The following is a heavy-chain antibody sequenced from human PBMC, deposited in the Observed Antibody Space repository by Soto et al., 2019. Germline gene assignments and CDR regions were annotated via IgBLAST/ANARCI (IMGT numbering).Heavy chain of an antibody. CDR2: IWYDGSNK. V-gene: IGHV3-33*01. D-gene: IGHD6-13*01. J-gene: IGHJ4*02. CDR1: GFTFSSYD. CDR3: AADGRIAAAAFDY. Sequence: QVQLVESGGGVVQPGRSLRLSCAASGFTFSSYDMHWVRQAPGKGLEWVAVIWYDGSNKYYADSVKGRFTISRDNSKNTLYLQMNSLRAEDTTVYYCAADGRIAAAAFDYWGQGTLVTVST.